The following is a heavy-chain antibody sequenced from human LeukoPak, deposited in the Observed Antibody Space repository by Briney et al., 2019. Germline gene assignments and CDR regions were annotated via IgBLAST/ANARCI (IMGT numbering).Heavy chain of an antibody. D-gene: IGHD6-13*01. CDR1: GYTFTSYY. CDR3: ARRAGVRYSSRFYFDY. CDR2: INPSGGST. J-gene: IGHJ4*02. Sequence: ASVKVSCKASGYTFTSYYMHWVRQAPGQGLEWMGIINPSGGSTSYAQKFQGRVTMTRDTSTSTVYMEPSSLRSEDTAVYYCARRAGVRYSSRFYFDYWGQGTLVTVSS. V-gene: IGHV1-46*01.